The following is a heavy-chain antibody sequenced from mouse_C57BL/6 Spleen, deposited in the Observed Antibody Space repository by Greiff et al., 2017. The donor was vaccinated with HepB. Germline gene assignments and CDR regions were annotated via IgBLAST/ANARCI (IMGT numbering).Heavy chain of an antibody. J-gene: IGHJ3*01. CDR1: GFTFSDYG. CDR2: ISSGSSTI. Sequence: DVKLVESGGGLVKPGGSLKLSCAASGFTFSDYGMHWVRQAPEKGLEWVAYISSGSSTIYYADTVKGRFTISRDNAKNTLFLQMTRLRSEDTAMYYCARDYDGFAYWGQGTLVTVSA. D-gene: IGHD2-4*01. V-gene: IGHV5-17*01. CDR3: ARDYDGFAY.